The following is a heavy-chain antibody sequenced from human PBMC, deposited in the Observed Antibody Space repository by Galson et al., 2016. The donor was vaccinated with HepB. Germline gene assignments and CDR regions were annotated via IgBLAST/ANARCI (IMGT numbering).Heavy chain of an antibody. CDR1: GGPFSGNY. D-gene: IGHD4-17*01. J-gene: IGHJ6*03. CDR2: INYNGVA. V-gene: IGHV4-34*01. Sequence: SLTCAVYGGPFSGNYWSWIRQPPGRGLEWIGEINYNGVATYNPSLKSRVTISVDTSKNQFSLKLSSVTAANTAVYYCARGDNPDYGDYASAYYYMGVWGKGTTVTVSS. CDR3: ARGDNPDYGDYASAYYYMGV.